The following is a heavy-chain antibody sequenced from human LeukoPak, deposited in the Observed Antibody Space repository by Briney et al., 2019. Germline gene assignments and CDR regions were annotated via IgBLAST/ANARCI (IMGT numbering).Heavy chain of an antibody. V-gene: IGHV3-15*07. J-gene: IGHJ4*02. Sequence: PGGSLRLSCAASGFTFSNAWMNWVRQAPGKGLEWVGRIKSKIEGGTIDYATPVKGRFTISRDDSKNTLYLQMNSLKTEDTAVYYCTTATVAGIYWGQGILVIVSS. CDR1: GFTFSNAW. CDR2: IKSKIEGGTI. CDR3: TTATVAGIY. D-gene: IGHD6-19*01.